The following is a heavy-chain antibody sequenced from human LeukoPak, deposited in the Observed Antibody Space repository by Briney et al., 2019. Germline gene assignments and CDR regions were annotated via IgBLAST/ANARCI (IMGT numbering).Heavy chain of an antibody. D-gene: IGHD4-17*01. CDR3: TTWGATVTTQDY. V-gene: IGHV3-73*01. CDR2: IRSKANSYAT. CDR1: GFTFNTYA. Sequence: GGSLRLSCAASGFTFNTYAINWVRQASGRGLEWVGRIRSKANSYATAYAASVKGRFTISRDDSKNTAYLQMNSLKTEDTAVYYCTTWGATVTTQDYWGQGTLVTVSS. J-gene: IGHJ4*02.